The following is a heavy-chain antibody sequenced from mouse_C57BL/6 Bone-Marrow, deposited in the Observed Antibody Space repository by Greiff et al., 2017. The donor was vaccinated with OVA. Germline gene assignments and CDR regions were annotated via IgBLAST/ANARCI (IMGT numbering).Heavy chain of an antibody. CDR1: GFTFSSYA. J-gene: IGHJ2*01. V-gene: IGHV5-4*01. Sequence: EVQVVESGGGLVKPGGSLKLSCAASGFTFSSYAMSWVRQTPEKRLEWVATISDGGSYTYYPDNVKGRFTISRDNAKNNLYLQMSHLKSEDTAMYYCARDQGYDYDELDYWGQGTTLTVSS. D-gene: IGHD2-4*01. CDR3: ARDQGYDYDELDY. CDR2: ISDGGSYT.